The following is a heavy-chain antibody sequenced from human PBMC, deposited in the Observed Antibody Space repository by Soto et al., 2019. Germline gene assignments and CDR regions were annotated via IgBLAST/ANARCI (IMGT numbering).Heavy chain of an antibody. CDR1: GFTFSSYG. CDR2: ISYDGSNK. J-gene: IGHJ6*02. V-gene: IGHV3-30*18. Sequence: GGSLRLSCAASGFTFSSYGMHWVRQAPGKGLEWVAVISYDGSNKYYADSVKGRFTISRDNSKNTLYLQMNSLRAEDTAVYYCAKDRGLVVYYYGMDVWGQGTTVTVSS. CDR3: AKDRGLVVYYYGMDV. D-gene: IGHD6-6*01.